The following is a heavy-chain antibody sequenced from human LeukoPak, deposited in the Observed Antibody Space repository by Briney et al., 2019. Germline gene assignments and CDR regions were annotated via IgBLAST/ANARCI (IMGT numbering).Heavy chain of an antibody. CDR2: INHSGST. D-gene: IGHD6-19*01. CDR1: GGSFSGYY. V-gene: IGHV4-34*01. J-gene: IGHJ5*02. CDR3: ARHEDRAVAGTGWFDP. Sequence: PSETLSLTCAVYGGSFSGYYWSWIRQPPGKGLEWIGEINHSGSTNYNPSPKSRVTISVDTSKNQFSLKLSSVTAADTAVYYCARHEDRAVAGTGWFDPWGQGTLVTVSS.